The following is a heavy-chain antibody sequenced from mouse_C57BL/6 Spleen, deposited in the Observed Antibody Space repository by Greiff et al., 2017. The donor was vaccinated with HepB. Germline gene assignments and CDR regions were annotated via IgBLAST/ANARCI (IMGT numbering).Heavy chain of an antibody. D-gene: IGHD2-1*01. CDR1: GFSLTSYA. J-gene: IGHJ4*01. CDR2: ICTGGGT. V-gene: IGHV2-9-1*01. Sequence: QVQLQQSGPGLVAPSQSLSITCTVSGFSLTSYAISWVRQPPGKGLEWLGVICTGGGTNYNSAHKSRLSISNDNSKSQVFLKMNSLQTDDTARYYCARDDGNSYYYAMDYWGQGTSVTVSS. CDR3: ARDDGNSYYYAMDY.